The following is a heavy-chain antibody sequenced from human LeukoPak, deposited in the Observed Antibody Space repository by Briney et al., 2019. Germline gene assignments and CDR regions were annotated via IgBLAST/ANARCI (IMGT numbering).Heavy chain of an antibody. CDR3: ARAGIAAILFDY. CDR2: INPNSGGT. J-gene: IGHJ4*02. Sequence: ASVKVCCKASGYTFTGYYMHWVRQAPGQGLEWMGWINPNSGGTNYAQKFQGWVTMTRDTSISTAYMELSRLRSDDTAVYYCARAGIAAILFDYWGQGTLVTVSS. CDR1: GYTFTGYY. V-gene: IGHV1-2*04. D-gene: IGHD6-13*01.